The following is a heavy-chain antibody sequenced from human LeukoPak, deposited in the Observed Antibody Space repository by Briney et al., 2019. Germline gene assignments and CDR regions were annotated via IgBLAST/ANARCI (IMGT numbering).Heavy chain of an antibody. V-gene: IGHV3-9*01. CDR3: AKDLGYCGGDCYSGRDAFDI. D-gene: IGHD2-21*02. Sequence: GGSLRLSCAASGFTFYDYAMHWVRHAPGKGLEGVSGISWNIGSIGYAASVNGRFTISRDNAKTSLYLQMTSLRAEDTALYYCAKDLGYCGGDCYSGRDAFDIWGQGTMVTVSS. CDR2: ISWNIGSI. J-gene: IGHJ3*02. CDR1: GFTFYDYA.